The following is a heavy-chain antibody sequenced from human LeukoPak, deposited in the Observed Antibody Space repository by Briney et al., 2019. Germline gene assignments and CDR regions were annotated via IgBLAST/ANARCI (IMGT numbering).Heavy chain of an antibody. CDR2: ISWNSGGI. J-gene: IGHJ4*02. D-gene: IGHD4-17*01. Sequence: GGSLRLSCAASGFTFDDYAMHWVRQAPGKGLEWVSGISWNSGGIGYADSVKGRFTISRDNAKNSLYLQMNSLRAEDTALYYCAKDKFYYGDSYYFDYWGQGTLVTVSS. CDR1: GFTFDDYA. V-gene: IGHV3-9*01. CDR3: AKDKFYYGDSYYFDY.